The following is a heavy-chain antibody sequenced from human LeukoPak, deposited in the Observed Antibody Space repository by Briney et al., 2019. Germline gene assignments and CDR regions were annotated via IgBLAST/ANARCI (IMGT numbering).Heavy chain of an antibody. Sequence: ASVKVSCKASGYTFTSYDINWVRQATGQGLEWMGWMNPNSGNTGYAQKFQGRVTMTRNTSISTAYMELSSLRSEDTAVYYCARGSVAAAGTNYYYGMDVWGQGPTVTVSS. J-gene: IGHJ6*02. CDR2: MNPNSGNT. CDR3: ARGSVAAAGTNYYYGMDV. V-gene: IGHV1-8*01. D-gene: IGHD6-13*01. CDR1: GYTFTSYD.